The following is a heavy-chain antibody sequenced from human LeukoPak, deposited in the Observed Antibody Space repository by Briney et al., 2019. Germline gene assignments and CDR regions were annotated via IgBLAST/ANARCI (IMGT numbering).Heavy chain of an antibody. CDR1: GFTFNTYA. J-gene: IGHJ4*02. CDR3: ARDLGGRWGY. V-gene: IGHV3-23*01. D-gene: IGHD5-24*01. CDR2: INTSGGMT. Sequence: GGSLRLSCAASGFTFNTYAMTWVRQAPGQGLQWVSTINTSGGMTYYADSVKGRFTVSRDNAKNTLHLQMNSLRGEDTAVFYCARDLGGRWGYWGQGTLVTVSS.